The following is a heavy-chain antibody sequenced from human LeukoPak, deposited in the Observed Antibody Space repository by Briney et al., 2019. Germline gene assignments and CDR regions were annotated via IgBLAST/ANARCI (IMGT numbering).Heavy chain of an antibody. V-gene: IGHV4-30-4*08. J-gene: IGHJ5*02. CDR3: AREATMVRGISWFDP. Sequence: SETLSLTCTVSGDSIISHSDYWGWIRQPPGKGLEWIGYIYYSGSAYYSPSLKSRVIISVDTSKNQFSLKVNSVTAADTAVYFCAREATMVRGISWFDPWGQGTLVTVSS. D-gene: IGHD3-10*01. CDR2: IYYSGSA. CDR1: GDSIISHSDY.